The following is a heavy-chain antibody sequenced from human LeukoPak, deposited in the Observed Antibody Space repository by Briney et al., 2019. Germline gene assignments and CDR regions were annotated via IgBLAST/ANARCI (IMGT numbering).Heavy chain of an antibody. D-gene: IGHD6-13*01. V-gene: IGHV1-2*02. CDR2: INPNSGGT. Sequence: ASVKVSCKASGYTFTGYYMHWVRQAPGQGLEWMGWINPNSGGTNYAQKFQGRVTMIRDTSISTAYMELSRLRSDDTAVYYCARDRGYSSSWYDYYYYYGMDVWGQGTTVTVSS. J-gene: IGHJ6*02. CDR3: ARDRGYSSSWYDYYYYYGMDV. CDR1: GYTFTGYY.